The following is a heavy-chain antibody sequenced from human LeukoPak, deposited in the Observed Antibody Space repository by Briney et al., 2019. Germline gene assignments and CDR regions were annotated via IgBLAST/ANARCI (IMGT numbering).Heavy chain of an antibody. J-gene: IGHJ4*02. CDR3: AKDALSIAAAGTPFDY. CDR1: GFTFSSYG. CDR2: IRYDGSNK. V-gene: IGHV3-30*02. D-gene: IGHD6-13*01. Sequence: PGGSLRLSCAASGFTFSSYGMHWVRQPPGKGLELVAFIRYDGSNKYYADSVKGRSTISRDNSKNTLYLQMNSLRAEDTAVYYCAKDALSIAAAGTPFDYWGQGTLVTVSS.